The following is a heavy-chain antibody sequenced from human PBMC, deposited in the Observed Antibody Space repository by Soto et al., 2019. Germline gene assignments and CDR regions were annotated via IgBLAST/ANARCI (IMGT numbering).Heavy chain of an antibody. D-gene: IGHD2-2*01. Sequence: SETLSLTCAVYNGSFSVYYWTWFRQPPGKGLEWIGEINHSGSTNYNPSLKSRVTISVDTSKNQFSLKPSSVTAADTAVYYCARDSTRRGACDIWGQGTMVTVSS. J-gene: IGHJ3*02. CDR1: NGSFSVYY. CDR3: ARDSTRRGACDI. V-gene: IGHV4-34*01. CDR2: INHSGST.